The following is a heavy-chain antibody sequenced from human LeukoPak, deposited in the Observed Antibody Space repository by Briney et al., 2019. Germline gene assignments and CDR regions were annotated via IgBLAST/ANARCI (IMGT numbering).Heavy chain of an antibody. V-gene: IGHV1-69*04. CDR1: GGTFSSYA. J-gene: IGHJ6*02. D-gene: IGHD5-18*01. Sequence: SVKVSCKASGGTFSSYAISWVRQAPGQGLEWMGRIIPIFGIANYAQKFQGRVTMTRNTSISTAYMELSSLRSEDTAVYYCARGRGSYAYFDGMDVWGQGTTVTVSS. CDR3: ARGRGSYAYFDGMDV. CDR2: IIPIFGIA.